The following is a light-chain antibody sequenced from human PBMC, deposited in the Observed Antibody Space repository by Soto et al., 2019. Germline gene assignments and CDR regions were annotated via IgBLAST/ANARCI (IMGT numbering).Light chain of an antibody. V-gene: IGKV3-20*01. CDR1: QSVSSTF. CDR2: GAS. CDR3: QQYESSRT. Sequence: EIVLTQSPGTLSLTPGERATLSCRASQSVSSTFLAWYQQKPGQAPKVLIYGASTRATGIPDRFSGSGSGTDFTLTIRRLEPEEFAMYYCQQYESSRTFGQGAKVDMK. J-gene: IGKJ1*01.